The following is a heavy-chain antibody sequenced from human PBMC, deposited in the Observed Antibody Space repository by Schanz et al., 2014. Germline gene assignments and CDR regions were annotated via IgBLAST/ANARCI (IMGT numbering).Heavy chain of an antibody. Sequence: VQLLESGGGLVQPGGSLRLSCAASGFTFSSYAMSWVRQAPGKGLEWVALISNDGSIKYYADSVEGRFTISRDNSRNTLYLQMNSLRTEDTAVYYCARDRGYCSGGTCYDYYYYGLDVWGQGTTVTVSS. CDR3: ARDRGYCSGGTCYDYYYYGLDV. CDR2: ISNDGSIK. V-gene: IGHV3-30-3*01. D-gene: IGHD2-15*01. CDR1: GFTFSSYA. J-gene: IGHJ6*02.